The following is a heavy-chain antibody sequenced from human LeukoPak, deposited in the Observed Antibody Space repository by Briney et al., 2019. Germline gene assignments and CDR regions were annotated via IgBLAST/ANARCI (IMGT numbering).Heavy chain of an antibody. CDR2: INHSGST. Sequence: SETLSLTCAVYGGSFSGYYWSWIRQPPGKGLEWIGEINHSGSTNYNPSLKSRVTISVDTSKNQFSLKLSSVTAADTAVYYCARGRRIYDSSGYYSWGQGTLVTVSS. D-gene: IGHD3-22*01. V-gene: IGHV4-34*01. CDR3: ARGRRIYDSSGYYS. J-gene: IGHJ5*02. CDR1: GGSFSGYY.